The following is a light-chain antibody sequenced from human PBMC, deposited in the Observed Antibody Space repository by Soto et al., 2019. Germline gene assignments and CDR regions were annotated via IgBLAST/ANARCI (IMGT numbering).Light chain of an antibody. V-gene: IGLV2-14*03. Sequence: QSALTQPASVSGSPGQSITISCSGTSSDLGTYNYVSWYQQHPDTPPKLIIYDVRNRPSGVSDRFSGAKYGATVALITSNLLAEDEADYYCFSSTTKISRHVLGTGTKVTVL. J-gene: IGLJ1*01. CDR1: SSDLGTYNY. CDR2: DVR. CDR3: FSSTTKISRHV.